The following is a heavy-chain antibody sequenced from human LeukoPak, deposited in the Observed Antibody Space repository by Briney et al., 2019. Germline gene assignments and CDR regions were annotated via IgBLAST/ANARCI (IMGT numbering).Heavy chain of an antibody. Sequence: GGSLRLSCAASRFTFSNYGMHWVRQAPGKGLEWVAFIRYDGSSKYYADSVKGRFTISRDNSKNTLYLQMNSLRAEDTAVYYCARVGPQGADHYVDVWGKGTTVTISS. V-gene: IGHV3-30*02. D-gene: IGHD3-16*01. CDR2: IRYDGSSK. J-gene: IGHJ6*03. CDR3: ARVGPQGADHYVDV. CDR1: RFTFSNYG.